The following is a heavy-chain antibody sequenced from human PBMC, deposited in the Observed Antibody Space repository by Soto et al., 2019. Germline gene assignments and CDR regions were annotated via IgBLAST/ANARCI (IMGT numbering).Heavy chain of an antibody. CDR3: ARDPRRITIFGVDLFTSDYYGMDV. D-gene: IGHD3-3*01. CDR1: GFTFSSYW. CDR2: IKQDGSEK. J-gene: IGHJ6*02. V-gene: IGHV3-7*05. Sequence: PGGSLRLSCAASGFTFSSYWMSWVRQAPGKGLEWVANIKQDGSEKYYVDSVKGRFTISRDNAKNSLYLQMNSLRAEDTAVYYCARDPRRITIFGVDLFTSDYYGMDVWGQGTTVTVSS.